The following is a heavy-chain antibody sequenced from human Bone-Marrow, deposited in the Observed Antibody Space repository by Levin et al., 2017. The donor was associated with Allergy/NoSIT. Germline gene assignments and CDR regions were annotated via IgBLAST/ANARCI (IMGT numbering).Heavy chain of an antibody. D-gene: IGHD5-24*01. CDR3: ARDGMASVTRGYYFDF. CDR1: GFTFSNYA. V-gene: IGHV3-48*02. Sequence: PAGGSLRLSCAASGFTFSNYAMNWVRQVPGKRLEWLSYITFGTTTYYTDSVKGRFTISRDNARSSLYLQMNSLRDEDTAVYYCARDGMASVTRGYYFDFWGQGIPVTVSS. J-gene: IGHJ4*02. CDR2: ITFGTTT.